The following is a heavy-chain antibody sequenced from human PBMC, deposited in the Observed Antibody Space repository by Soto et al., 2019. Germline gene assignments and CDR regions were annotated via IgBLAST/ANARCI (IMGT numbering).Heavy chain of an antibody. CDR3: ARGYSSSHLFDY. CDR1: GGSFSGYY. Sequence: QVQLQQWGAGLLKSSETLSLTCAVYGGSFSGYYWSWIRQPPGKGLEWIGEINHSGSTNYNPSLKSRVTISVDTSKNQFSLKLSSVTAADTAVYHCARGYSSSHLFDYWGQGTLVTVSS. J-gene: IGHJ4*02. D-gene: IGHD6-6*01. CDR2: INHSGST. V-gene: IGHV4-34*01.